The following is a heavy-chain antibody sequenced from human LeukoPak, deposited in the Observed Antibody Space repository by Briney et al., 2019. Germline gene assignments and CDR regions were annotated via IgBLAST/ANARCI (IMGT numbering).Heavy chain of an antibody. Sequence: GGSLRLSCAASGFTFTSYATSWVRQGPGKGLEWVSGISGSGGDTDYADSVKGRFTISRDNSKNTMYLQMNSLRAEDTAVYYCAKDHSYGGSGWFYYFDYWGQGTLVTVSS. J-gene: IGHJ4*02. CDR1: GFTFTSYA. CDR2: ISGSGGDT. CDR3: AKDHSYGGSGWFYYFDY. V-gene: IGHV3-23*01. D-gene: IGHD6-19*01.